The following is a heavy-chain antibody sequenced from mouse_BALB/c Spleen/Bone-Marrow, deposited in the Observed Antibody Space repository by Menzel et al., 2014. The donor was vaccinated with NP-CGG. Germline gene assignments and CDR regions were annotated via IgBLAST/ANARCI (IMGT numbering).Heavy chain of an antibody. Sequence: VMLVESGAELVRPGSSVKISCKASGYTFXNFWMNWVKQRPGQGLEWIGQIHPGDGDTNNNGKFKGKATLTTDKSSSTAYMQLSSLSSEDSAVYFCARVYYGNLDYWGQGTTLTDSS. CDR3: ARVYYGNLDY. CDR1: GYTFXNFW. V-gene: IGHV1-80*01. J-gene: IGHJ2*01. D-gene: IGHD2-1*01. CDR2: IHPGDGDT.